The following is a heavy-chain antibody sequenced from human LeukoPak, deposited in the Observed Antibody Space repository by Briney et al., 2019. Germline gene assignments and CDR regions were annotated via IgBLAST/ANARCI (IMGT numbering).Heavy chain of an antibody. CDR2: INPNSGGT. D-gene: IGHD6-6*01. J-gene: IGHJ4*02. Sequence: ASVKVSCKASGYTFTGYYMHWVRQAPGQGLEWMGRINPNSGGTNYAQKFQGRVTMTRDTSISTAYMELSRLRSDDTAVYCCASRSSLLRGFDYWGQGTLVTVSS. CDR3: ASRSSLLRGFDY. V-gene: IGHV1-2*06. CDR1: GYTFTGYY.